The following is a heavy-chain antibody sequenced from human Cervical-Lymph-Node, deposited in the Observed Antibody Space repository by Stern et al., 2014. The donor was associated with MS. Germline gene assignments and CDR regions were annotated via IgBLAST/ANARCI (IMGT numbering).Heavy chain of an antibody. CDR3: ARRDYYDSSGYYGDALDI. J-gene: IGHJ3*02. CDR2: IIPMVGTT. Sequence: QVQLVESGAEVKKPGSSVKVSCKSSGATFSRYAISWVRQAPGRGLEWMGEIIPMVGTTKCAQKFQGRVTIIADGSTTTAYMELSSLRSEDTAIYYCARRDYYDSSGYYGDALDIWGQGTMVTVSS. D-gene: IGHD3-22*01. CDR1: GATFSRYA. V-gene: IGHV1-69*01.